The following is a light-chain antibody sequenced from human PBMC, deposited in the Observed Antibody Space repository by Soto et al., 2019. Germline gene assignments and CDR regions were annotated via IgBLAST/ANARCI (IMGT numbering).Light chain of an antibody. CDR3: CSYAGSYTYWV. CDR2: DVS. CDR1: SSDVGGYNF. V-gene: IGLV2-11*01. J-gene: IGLJ3*02. Sequence: QSALTQPRSVSGSPGQSVTMSCTGTSSDVGGYNFVSWYQHLPGKAPKVMIYDVSQRPSGVPDRLSGSKSGNTASLTISGLQTEYESNYYCCSYAGSYTYWVFGGGTNVTVL.